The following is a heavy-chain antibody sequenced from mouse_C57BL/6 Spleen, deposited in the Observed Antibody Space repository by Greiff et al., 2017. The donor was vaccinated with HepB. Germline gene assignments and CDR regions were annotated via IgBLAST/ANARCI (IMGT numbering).Heavy chain of an antibody. J-gene: IGHJ3*01. CDR1: GFTFSNYW. CDR3: TPFAY. Sequence: EVKVEESGGGLVQPGGSMKLSCVASGFTFSNYWMNWVRQSPDKGLEWVAQIRLKSDNYATHYAESVKGRFTISRDDSKSSVYLQMNNLRAEDTGIYYCTPFAYWGQGTLVTVSA. CDR2: IRLKSDNYAT. V-gene: IGHV6-3*01.